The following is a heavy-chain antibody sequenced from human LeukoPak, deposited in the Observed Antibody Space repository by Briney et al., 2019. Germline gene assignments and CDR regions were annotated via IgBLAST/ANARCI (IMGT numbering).Heavy chain of an antibody. CDR1: GGSISSSC. V-gene: IGHV4-4*07. CDR2: FCTSGTT. CDR3: ARECVTTPNCFDP. J-gene: IGHJ5*02. Sequence: PSETLSLTCTVSGGSISSSCWSWIRQAAGRGLEWLGRFCTSGTTNQNPSLRSRMTISVDTSQNQFSLKLSSVTAADTAVYYCARECVTTPNCFDPWGQGTLVTVSS. D-gene: IGHD1/OR15-1a*01.